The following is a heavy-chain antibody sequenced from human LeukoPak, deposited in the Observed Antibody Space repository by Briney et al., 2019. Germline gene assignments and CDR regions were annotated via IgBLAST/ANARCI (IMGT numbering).Heavy chain of an antibody. J-gene: IGHJ5*02. Sequence: GGSLRLSCVASGFALSTSWMHWVRQAPGEGLVWVSRIIADGSSTDYADSVKGRFTISRDNAKNTLYLQMNSLTVGDTAVYYCTRGRGYGFDPWGQGTLVTVSS. V-gene: IGHV3-74*01. CDR3: TRGRGYGFDP. CDR1: GFALSTSW. D-gene: IGHD5-18*01. CDR2: IIADGSST.